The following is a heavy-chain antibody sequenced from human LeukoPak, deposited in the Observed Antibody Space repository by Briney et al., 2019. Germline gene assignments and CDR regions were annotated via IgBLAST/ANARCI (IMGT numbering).Heavy chain of an antibody. CDR3: ASVLRGAGAGRAFYFDY. CDR1: GGSVSSTAYY. J-gene: IGHJ4*02. V-gene: IGHV4-39*07. Sequence: SETLSLTCTVSGGSVSSTAYYWVWIRQTPGKGLDWIGTIYYTGSAYYNPSLKSRVTISVDTSKNQFSLRLNSVTAADTAVYFCASVLRGAGAGRAFYFDYWGQGILVTVSS. D-gene: IGHD6-13*01. CDR2: IYYTGSA.